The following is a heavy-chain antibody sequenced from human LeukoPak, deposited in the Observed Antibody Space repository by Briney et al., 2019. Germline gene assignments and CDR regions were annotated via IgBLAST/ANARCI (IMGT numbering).Heavy chain of an antibody. J-gene: IGHJ5*02. CDR2: IKQDGSEK. Sequence: GGSLRLSCAASGFTFSNYWMIWVRQAPGKGLEWVGNIKQDGSEKRYADSVRGRFSISRDNAQTSLHLQMNSLRAEDTAVYYCARASDPWLQLTWGQGTLVTVSS. V-gene: IGHV3-7*05. CDR1: GFTFSNYW. D-gene: IGHD5-24*01. CDR3: ARASDPWLQLT.